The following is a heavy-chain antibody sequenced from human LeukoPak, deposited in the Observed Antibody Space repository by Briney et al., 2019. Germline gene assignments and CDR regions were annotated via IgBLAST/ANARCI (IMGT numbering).Heavy chain of an antibody. D-gene: IGHD4-23*01. J-gene: IGHJ4*02. CDR2: ISYDGSTK. CDR3: ATSLRPGGGNSFLLDY. Sequence: PGGSLRLSCAASGFTFSRFGMHWVRQAPGKGLEWVAVISYDGSTKYYADSVKGRFTISRDNSKNTLYLQMNSLTVHDTAVYYCATSLRPGGGNSFLLDYWGQGTLVTVSS. V-gene: IGHV3-30*03. CDR1: GFTFSRFG.